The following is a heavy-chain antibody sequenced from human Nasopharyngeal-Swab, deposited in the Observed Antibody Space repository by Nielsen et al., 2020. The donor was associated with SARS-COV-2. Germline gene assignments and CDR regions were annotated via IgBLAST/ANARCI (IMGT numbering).Heavy chain of an antibody. CDR3: AGIAARLD. V-gene: IGHV1-69*01. D-gene: IGHD6-6*01. J-gene: IGHJ4*02. CDR2: IIPIFGTA. Sequence: WVRQAPGQGLEWMGGIIPIFGTANYAQKFQGRVTITADESTSTAYMELSSLRSEDTAVYYCAGIAARLDWGQGTLVTVSS.